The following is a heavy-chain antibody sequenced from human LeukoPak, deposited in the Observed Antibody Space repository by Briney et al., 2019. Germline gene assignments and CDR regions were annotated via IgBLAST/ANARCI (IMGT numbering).Heavy chain of an antibody. J-gene: IGHJ4*02. D-gene: IGHD3-22*01. CDR2: IYSGGST. V-gene: IGHV3-66*02. CDR1: GFTVSCNY. CDR3: ARGGSGGGYDFGHYYDSSGYWYYFDY. Sequence: PGGSLRLSCAASGFTVSCNYMSWVRQAPGKGLEWVSVIYSGGSTYYADSVKGRFTISRDNSKNTLYLQMNSLRAEDTAVYYCARGGSGGGYDFGHYYDSSGYWYYFDYWGQGTLVTVSS.